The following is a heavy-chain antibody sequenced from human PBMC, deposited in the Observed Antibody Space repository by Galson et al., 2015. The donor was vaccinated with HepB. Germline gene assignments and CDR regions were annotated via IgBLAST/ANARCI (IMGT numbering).Heavy chain of an antibody. V-gene: IGHV3-33*08. Sequence: SLRLSCAASGFTFSSYAMHWVRQAPGKGLEWVAVIWYDGSNKYYADSVKGRFTISRDNSKNTLYLQMDSLRAEDTAVYYCASAGYGDYVHDAFDIWGQGTMVTVSS. CDR2: IWYDGSNK. J-gene: IGHJ3*02. D-gene: IGHD4-17*01. CDR1: GFTFSSYA. CDR3: ASAGYGDYVHDAFDI.